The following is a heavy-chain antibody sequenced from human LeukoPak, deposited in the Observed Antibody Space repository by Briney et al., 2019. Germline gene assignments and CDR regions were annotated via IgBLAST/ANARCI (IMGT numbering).Heavy chain of an antibody. CDR2: ISYDGSNK. D-gene: IGHD2-21*02. Sequence: LSGGSLRLSCAASGFTFSSYAMHWVRQAPGKGLEWVAVISYDGSNKYYADSVKGRFTISRDNAKNSLFLQMNSLRAEDTAVYFCAREGTGGGDWFDYWGQGTLVTVSS. J-gene: IGHJ4*02. V-gene: IGHV3-30*14. CDR3: AREGTGGGDWFDY. CDR1: GFTFSSYA.